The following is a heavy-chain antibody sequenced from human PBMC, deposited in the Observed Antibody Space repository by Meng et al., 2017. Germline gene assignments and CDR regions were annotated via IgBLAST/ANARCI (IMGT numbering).Heavy chain of an antibody. CDR1: GFTFSSYS. CDR2: ISSSSSYI. V-gene: IGHV3-21*01. D-gene: IGHD6-19*01. Sequence: GESLKISCAASGFTFSSYSMNWVRQAPGKGLEWVSSISSSSSYIYYADSVKGRFTISRDNAKNSLYLQMSSLRAEDTAVYYCARDRYSSGWYDYYYYGMDVWGQGTTVTVSS. J-gene: IGHJ6*02. CDR3: ARDRYSSGWYDYYYYGMDV.